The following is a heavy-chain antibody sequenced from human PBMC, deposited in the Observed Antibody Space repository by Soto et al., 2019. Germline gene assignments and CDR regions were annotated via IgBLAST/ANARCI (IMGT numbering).Heavy chain of an antibody. D-gene: IGHD6-25*01. J-gene: IGHJ4*02. CDR2: INHSGST. V-gene: IGHV4-34*01. Sequence: QVQLQQWGAGLLKPSETLSLTCAVYGGSFSGYDWSWIRQPPGKGLEWIGEINHSGSTNYNRSLKSRVTISIDTSKNPFSLKLSSVTAADTAVYYCARGVRIAAVWGQGTLVTVSS. CDR3: ARGVRIAAV. CDR1: GGSFSGYD.